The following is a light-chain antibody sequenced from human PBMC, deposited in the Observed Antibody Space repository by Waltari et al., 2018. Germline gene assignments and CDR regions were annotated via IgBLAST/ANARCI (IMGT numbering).Light chain of an antibody. CDR3: CSYAGNYIWV. J-gene: IGLJ3*02. V-gene: IGLV2-23*02. CDR2: DVS. CDR1: SSDIGRYDI. Sequence: QSALTQPASVSGSPGQSVTISCTGASSDIGRYDIVSWYQQHPGNAPKLIICDVSKRPSGVSDRFSGSKSGDTASLTISWLQFEDEADYYCCSYAGNYIWVFGGGTRLTVL.